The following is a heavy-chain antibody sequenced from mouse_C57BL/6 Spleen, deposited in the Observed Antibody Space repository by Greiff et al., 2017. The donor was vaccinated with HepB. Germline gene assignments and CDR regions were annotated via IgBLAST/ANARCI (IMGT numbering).Heavy chain of an antibody. D-gene: IGHD1-1*01. J-gene: IGHJ3*01. CDR2: INPNNGGT. CDR3: ARRGSTVVAEGAWLAY. CDR1: GYTFTDYY. Sequence: EVQLQQSGPELVKPGASVKISCKASGYTFTDYYMNWVKQSHGKSLEWIGDINPNNGGTSYNQKFKGKAKLTVDKSSSTAYMELRSLTSEDSAVYYCARRGSTVVAEGAWLAYWGQGTLVTVSA. V-gene: IGHV1-26*01.